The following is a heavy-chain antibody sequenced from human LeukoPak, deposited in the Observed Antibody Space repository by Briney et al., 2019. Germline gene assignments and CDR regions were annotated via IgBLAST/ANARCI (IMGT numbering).Heavy chain of an antibody. CDR2: ISRRGVI. CDR1: GPSFFTHN. CDR3: ARDIESDTRDY. Sequence: SGGSLRLSCAVSGPSFFTHNFHWVRQAPGKGLECVAFISRRGVIHYADSVKGGFTISRDNANNSLFLQMNSLRVEDTALYYCARDIESDTRDYWGQGTLVIVSS. V-gene: IGHV3-69-1*02. J-gene: IGHJ4*02.